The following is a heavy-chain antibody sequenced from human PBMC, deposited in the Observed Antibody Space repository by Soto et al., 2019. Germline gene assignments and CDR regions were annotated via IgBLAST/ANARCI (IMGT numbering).Heavy chain of an antibody. J-gene: IGHJ4*02. V-gene: IGHV3-23*01. CDR3: AKDGIRKDDF. CDR1: GFSISDYA. CDR2: ISANGVNT. Sequence: EVHLLESGGGFIQPGGSLRLSCAASGFSISDYAMSWVRQAPGKGLEWASSISANGVNTFYADSVRGRFAISRDTSKNTVYLRMNNLRADDTALYYCAKDGIRKDDFWGQGTLVTVSS.